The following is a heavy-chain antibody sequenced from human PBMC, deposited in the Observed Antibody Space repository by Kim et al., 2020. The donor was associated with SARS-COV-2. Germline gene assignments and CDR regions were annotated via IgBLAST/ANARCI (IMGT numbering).Heavy chain of an antibody. CDR2: T. J-gene: IGHJ4*02. CDR3: TTVAASNFDY. V-gene: IGHV3-15*01. D-gene: IGHD6-19*01. Sequence: TDYAAPVIGRFTISRDETKNTLYLQMNSLKTEDTSWYYCTTVAASNFDYWGQGTLVTVTS.